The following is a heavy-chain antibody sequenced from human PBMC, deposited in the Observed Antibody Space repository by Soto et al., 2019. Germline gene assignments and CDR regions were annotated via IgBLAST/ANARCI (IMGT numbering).Heavy chain of an antibody. CDR3: ARQVVVVVAAKKYYCYYGMDV. CDR1: GGSISSSSYY. Sequence: SETLSLTCTVSGGSISSSSYYWGWIRQPPGKGLEWIGSIYYSGSTYYNPSLKSRVTISVDTSRNQFSLKLSSVTAADTAVYYCARQVVVVVAAKKYYCYYGMDVWGQGTTVTVSS. CDR2: IYYSGST. J-gene: IGHJ6*02. V-gene: IGHV4-39*01. D-gene: IGHD2-15*01.